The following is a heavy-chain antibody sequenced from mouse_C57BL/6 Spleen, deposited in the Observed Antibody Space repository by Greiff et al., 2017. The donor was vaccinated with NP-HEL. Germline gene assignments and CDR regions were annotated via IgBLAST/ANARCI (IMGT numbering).Heavy chain of an antibody. V-gene: IGHV10-1*01. CDR1: GFSFNTYA. D-gene: IGHD2-3*01. Sequence: EVQVVESGGGLVQPKGSLKLSCAASGFSFNTYAMNWVRQAPGKGLEWVARIRSKSNNYATYYADSVKDRFTISRDDSESMLYLQMNNLKTEDTAMYYCSYDGYYGGFAYWGQGTLVTVSA. CDR3: SYDGYYGGFAY. J-gene: IGHJ3*01. CDR2: IRSKSNNYAT.